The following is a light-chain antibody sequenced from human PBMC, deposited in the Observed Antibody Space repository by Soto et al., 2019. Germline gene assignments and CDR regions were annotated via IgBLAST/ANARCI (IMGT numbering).Light chain of an antibody. CDR2: GNS. Sequence: QSVLTQPPSVSGAPGQRVTNSCTGSSSNIGAGYDVHWYQQLPGTAPKLLIYGNSNRPSGVPDRFSGSKSGTSASLTISGLQAEDEADYYCSSYTSSSPLFGGGTKVTVL. CDR3: SSYTSSSPL. CDR1: SSNIGAGYD. J-gene: IGLJ2*01. V-gene: IGLV1-40*01.